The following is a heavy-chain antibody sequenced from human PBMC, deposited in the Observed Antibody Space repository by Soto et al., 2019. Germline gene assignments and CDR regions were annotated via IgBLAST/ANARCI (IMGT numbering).Heavy chain of an antibody. J-gene: IGHJ6*02. CDR1: GGTFSSYA. CDR3: ARVSDQLLPYYYGMDV. V-gene: IGHV1-69*13. D-gene: IGHD2-2*01. Sequence: GASVKVSCKASGGTFSSYAISWVRQAPGQGLEWMGGIIPIFGTANYAQKFQGRVTITADESTSTAYMELSSLRSEDTAVYYCARVSDQLLPYYYGMDVWGQGTTVTVSS. CDR2: IIPIFGTA.